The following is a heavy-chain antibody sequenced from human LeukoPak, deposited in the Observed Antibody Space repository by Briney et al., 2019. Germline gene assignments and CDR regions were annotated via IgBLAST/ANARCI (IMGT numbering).Heavy chain of an antibody. CDR2: ISYDGSSK. D-gene: IGHD3-16*01. Sequence: GGSVSLSCAASGFTFSNYDLHWVRQAPGKGLEWVTVISYDGSSKYYADSVKGRFTISRDNSKNTLYLQMNRLRAEDTAVYYRARDSGGDRGCHYFDYWGQGTLVTVSS. V-gene: IGHV3-30-3*01. J-gene: IGHJ4*02. CDR3: ARDSGGDRGCHYFDY. CDR1: GFTFSNYD.